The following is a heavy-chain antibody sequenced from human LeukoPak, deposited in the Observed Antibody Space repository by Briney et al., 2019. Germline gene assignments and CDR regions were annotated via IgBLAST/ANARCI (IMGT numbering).Heavy chain of an antibody. J-gene: IGHJ3*02. CDR1: GFTFSSYG. D-gene: IGHD1-1*01. Sequence: PGGSLRLSCAASGFTFSSYGMHWVRQAPGKGLEWVAVIWYDGSNKYYADSVKGRFTISRDNSKNTLYLQMNSLKTEDTAVYFCATTERLDAFDIWGQGTVVTVSS. CDR3: ATTERLDAFDI. V-gene: IGHV3-33*01. CDR2: IWYDGSNK.